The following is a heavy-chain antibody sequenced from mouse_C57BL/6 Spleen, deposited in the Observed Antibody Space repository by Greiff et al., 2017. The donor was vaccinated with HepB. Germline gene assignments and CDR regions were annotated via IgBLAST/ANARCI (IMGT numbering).Heavy chain of an antibody. Sequence: EVQLQESGPGMVKPSQSLSLTCTVTGYSITSGYDWHWIRHFPGNKLEWMGYISYSGSTNYNPSLKSRISITHDTSKNHFFLKLNSVTTEDTATYYCARVGGYYYFDYWGQGTTLTVSS. V-gene: IGHV3-1*01. J-gene: IGHJ2*01. D-gene: IGHD2-3*01. CDR3: ARVGGYYYFDY. CDR1: GYSITSGYD. CDR2: ISYSGST.